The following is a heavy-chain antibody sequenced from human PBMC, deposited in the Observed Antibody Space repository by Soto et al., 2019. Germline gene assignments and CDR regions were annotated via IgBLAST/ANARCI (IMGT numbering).Heavy chain of an antibody. J-gene: IGHJ4*02. CDR2: IYYSGNT. CDR1: GGSISSGGYY. CDR3: ARATYYYDSSGYSDRVLDY. V-gene: IGHV4-31*03. Sequence: QVQLQESGPGLVKPSQTLSLTCTVSGGSISSGGYYWSWIRQHPGKGLEWIGYIYYSGNTYYNPSLKSRVTISEDTSKTQFSLKLRSVTAADTAVYYCARATYYYDSSGYSDRVLDYWGQGTLVTVSS. D-gene: IGHD3-22*01.